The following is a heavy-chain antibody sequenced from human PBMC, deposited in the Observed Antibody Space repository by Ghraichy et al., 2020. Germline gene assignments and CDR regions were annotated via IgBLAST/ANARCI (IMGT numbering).Heavy chain of an antibody. D-gene: IGHD1-1*01. CDR2: IKQDASEQ. Sequence: GGSLRLSYAASGFTLSNYWMTWVRQAPGKGLQGVASIKQDASEQYYVDSVRGRFTISRDNAKISLYLQRNSLRAEDTALDYCARIREGGSRYNAFDIWGQGTMVTVSS. J-gene: IGHJ3*02. CDR1: GFTLSNYW. V-gene: IGHV3-7*01. CDR3: ARIREGGSRYNAFDI.